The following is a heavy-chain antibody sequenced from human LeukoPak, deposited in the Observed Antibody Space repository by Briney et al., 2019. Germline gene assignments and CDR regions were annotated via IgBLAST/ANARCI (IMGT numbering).Heavy chain of an antibody. CDR3: ANLEITMIRGP. CDR2: SGRDGAT. J-gene: IGHJ5*02. Sequence: GGSLRLSCAASGFTFSSYTMSWVRQAPGKGLEWVSGSGRDGATYYVDSVKGRFTISRDNSKNTLYLQMNSLRVDDTAVYYCANLEITMIRGPWGQGTLVTVFS. CDR1: GFTFSSYT. D-gene: IGHD3-10*01. V-gene: IGHV3-23*01.